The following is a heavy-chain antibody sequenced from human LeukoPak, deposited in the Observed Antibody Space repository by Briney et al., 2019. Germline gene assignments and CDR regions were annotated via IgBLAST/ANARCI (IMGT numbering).Heavy chain of an antibody. CDR3: ARNGGNSDFDY. CDR2: IYYSGNT. V-gene: IGHV4-28*01. J-gene: IGHJ4*02. CDR1: GYSISSSNW. D-gene: IGHD4-23*01. Sequence: SETLSLTCAVSGYSISSSNWWGWIRQPPGKGLEWIGYIYYSGNTNYNPSLKSRVTMSVDKSKNQFSLNLNSVTAADTAVYYCARNGGNSDFDYWGQGTLVTVSS.